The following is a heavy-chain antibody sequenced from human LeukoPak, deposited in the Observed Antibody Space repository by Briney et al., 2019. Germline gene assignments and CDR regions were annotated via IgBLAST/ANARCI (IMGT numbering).Heavy chain of an antibody. CDR1: RFTFSIYG. CDR3: AKLGPQMSLFGDLDY. CDR2: ISYDGSDK. V-gene: IGHV3-30*18. D-gene: IGHD4-17*01. J-gene: IGHJ4*02. Sequence: GGSLRLSCAASRFTFSIYGMHWVRQALGKGLEWVAVISYDGSDKYYADSVKGRFTISRDNSKSTLYLQMNSLRVEDTAVYYCAKLGPQMSLFGDLDYWGQGALVTVSS.